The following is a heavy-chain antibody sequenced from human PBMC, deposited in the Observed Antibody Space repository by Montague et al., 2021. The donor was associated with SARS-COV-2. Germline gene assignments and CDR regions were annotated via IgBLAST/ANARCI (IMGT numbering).Heavy chain of an antibody. D-gene: IGHD6-13*01. V-gene: IGHV3-74*01. J-gene: IGHJ5*02. CDR1: GSTFSAYW. CDR3: VRAFSNSFKWFDP. CDR2: IRADGTTT. Sequence: SLRLSFAASGSTFSAYWMHWVRQAPGQGLEWVARIRADGTTTNYADSVKGRFTISRDNAQDTVYLHMTTLTAEDTAVYYCVRAFSNSFKWFDPWGQGTLVTVSS.